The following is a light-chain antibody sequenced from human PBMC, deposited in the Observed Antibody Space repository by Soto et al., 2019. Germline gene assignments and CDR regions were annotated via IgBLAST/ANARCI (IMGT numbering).Light chain of an antibody. CDR3: QQYDNSLT. Sequence: DIQMTQSPSSLSASVGDRVTITCQASQDISNYLNWYQQKPGKAPKLLIYDASNLETGVPSRFSGSGPGTDFTFTISSLQPEDIATYYCQQYDNSLTFGGGTKVEIK. CDR1: QDISNY. J-gene: IGKJ4*01. V-gene: IGKV1-33*01. CDR2: DAS.